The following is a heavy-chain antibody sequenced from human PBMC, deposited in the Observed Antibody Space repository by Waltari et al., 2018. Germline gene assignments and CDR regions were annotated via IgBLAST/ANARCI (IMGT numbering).Heavy chain of an antibody. CDR3: VMYSSSFLGDC. D-gene: IGHD6-19*01. Sequence: EVQLVESGGGLVQPGGSLSLSCAASGFPFSAHCIPWVRQAPGKGLMSVPNINMDGSITRYADSVKGRFTISRDNAENTLFLQMHSLRAEDTAVYYCVMYSSSFLGDCWGRGTLVTVSS. CDR2: INMDGSIT. CDR1: GFPFSAHC. J-gene: IGHJ4*02. V-gene: IGHV3-74*01.